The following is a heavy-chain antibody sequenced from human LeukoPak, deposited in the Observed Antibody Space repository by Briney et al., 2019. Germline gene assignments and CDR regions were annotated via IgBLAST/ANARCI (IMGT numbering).Heavy chain of an antibody. D-gene: IGHD1-1*01. CDR2: ISYDGSNK. V-gene: IGHV3-30*04. CDR1: GFTFSSYA. J-gene: IGHJ4*02. CDR3: ARGSWNPFDY. Sequence: GGSLRLSCAASGFTFSSYAMHWVRQAPGKGLEWVAVISYDGSNKYYADSVKGRFTISRDNSKNTLYLQMNSLRAEDTAVYYCARGSWNPFDYWGQGTLVTVSS.